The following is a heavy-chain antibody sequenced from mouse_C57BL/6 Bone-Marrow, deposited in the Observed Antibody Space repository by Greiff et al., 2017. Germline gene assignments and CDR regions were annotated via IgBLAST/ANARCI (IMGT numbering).Heavy chain of an antibody. Sequence: EVKLLESGPGLVKPSQSLSLTCSVTGYSITSGYYWNWIRQFPGNKLEWMGFISYDGSNNYNPYLKNRISITRDTSKIQFFLKLTAVTTEDTATYYCARGLLWYPWFAYWGQGTLVTVSA. V-gene: IGHV3-6*01. CDR3: ARGLLWYPWFAY. CDR1: GYSITSGYY. D-gene: IGHD2-10*01. J-gene: IGHJ3*01. CDR2: ISYDGSN.